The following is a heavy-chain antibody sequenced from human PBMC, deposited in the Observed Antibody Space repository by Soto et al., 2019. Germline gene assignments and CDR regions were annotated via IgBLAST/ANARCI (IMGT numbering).Heavy chain of an antibody. V-gene: IGHV3-23*01. Sequence: EVQLLESGGGLVQPGGSLRLSCAASGFTLGTYVMTWVRQAPGKGLEWVSAISGSGGSTNYADPVKGRFTISRDNTKNTLYLQMNSLRVEDTAVYYCAKDRKGSSCSGGTCYSFDYWGQGTLVTVPS. CDR3: AKDRKGSSCSGGTCYSFDY. CDR1: GFTLGTYV. CDR2: ISGSGGST. D-gene: IGHD2-15*01. J-gene: IGHJ4*02.